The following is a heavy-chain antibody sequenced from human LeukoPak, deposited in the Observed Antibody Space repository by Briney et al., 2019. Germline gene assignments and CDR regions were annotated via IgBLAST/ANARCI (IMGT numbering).Heavy chain of an antibody. CDR2: ISSSGSTI. Sequence: GSLRLSCAASGFTFSSYEMNWVRQAPGKGLEWVSYISSSGSTIYYADSVKGRFTISRDNAKNTLYLQMDSLRAEDTAVYYCAELGITMIGGVWGKGTTVTISS. V-gene: IGHV3-48*03. D-gene: IGHD3-10*02. CDR1: GFTFSSYE. CDR3: AELGITMIGGV. J-gene: IGHJ6*04.